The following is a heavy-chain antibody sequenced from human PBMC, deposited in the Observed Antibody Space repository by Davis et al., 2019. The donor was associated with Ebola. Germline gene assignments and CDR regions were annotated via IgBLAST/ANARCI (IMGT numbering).Heavy chain of an antibody. CDR2: IKSKTAGGTT. CDR1: GFTFSNAW. V-gene: IGHV3-15*07. J-gene: IGHJ6*02. CDR3: TRSSGWDYYYGMDV. Sequence: GGSLRLSCAASGFTFSNAWMNWVRQAPGEGLEWVGRIKSKTAGGTTDYAAPVKGRFTISRDDSKKTLYLQMNSLKTEDTAVYYCTRSSGWDYYYGMDVWGQGTTVTVSS. D-gene: IGHD6-19*01.